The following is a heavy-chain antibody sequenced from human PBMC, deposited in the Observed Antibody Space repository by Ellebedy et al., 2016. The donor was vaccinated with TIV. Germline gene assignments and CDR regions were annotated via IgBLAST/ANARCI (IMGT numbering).Heavy chain of an antibody. CDR3: ARERGWLQSYYFDY. D-gene: IGHD5-24*01. CDR2: IYSGGST. Sequence: GESLKISXAASGFTVSSNYMNWVRQAPGKGLEWVSLIYSGGSTYYADSVKGRFTISRDNSKNTLYLQMNSLRAGDTAVYYCARERGWLQSYYFDYWGQGTLVTVSS. V-gene: IGHV3-53*01. J-gene: IGHJ4*02. CDR1: GFTVSSNY.